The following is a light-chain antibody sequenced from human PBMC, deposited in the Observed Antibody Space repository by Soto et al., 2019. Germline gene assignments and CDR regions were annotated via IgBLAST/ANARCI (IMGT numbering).Light chain of an antibody. Sequence: DIQITQSPSTLSASVGDRVTITCRASQSISIWLAWYQQKPGKAPNLLIYRASTIKSGVPSRFSGSGSGTELTLTISSLQPDDFSTYYCQQYDSHSTFGQGTKVEIK. CDR2: RAS. CDR3: QQYDSHST. J-gene: IGKJ1*01. V-gene: IGKV1-5*03. CDR1: QSISIW.